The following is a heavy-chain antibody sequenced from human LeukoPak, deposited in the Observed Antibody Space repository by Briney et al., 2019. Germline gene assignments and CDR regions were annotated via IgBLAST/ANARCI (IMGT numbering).Heavy chain of an antibody. Sequence: PGGSLRLSCAASGFTFSSYSMNWVRQAPGKGLEWVSSISSSSSYIYYADSVKGRFTISRDNAKNSLYLQMNSLRAEDTAVYYCAREDPTPPYYYDSSGYFFVYWGQGTLVTVSS. CDR1: GFTFSSYS. D-gene: IGHD3-22*01. V-gene: IGHV3-21*01. J-gene: IGHJ4*02. CDR3: AREDPTPPYYYDSSGYFFVY. CDR2: ISSSSSYI.